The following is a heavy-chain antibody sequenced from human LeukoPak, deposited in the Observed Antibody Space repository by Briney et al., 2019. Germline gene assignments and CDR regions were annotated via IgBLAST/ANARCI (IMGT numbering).Heavy chain of an antibody. V-gene: IGHV1-8*01. Sequence: GASVKVSCKASGYTFTSHDINWVRQATGQGLEWMGWMNPNSGNTGYAQRFQGRITMTRNTSISTAYMELSSLTSEDTAVYYCARIAAAGNRRLNYWGQGTLVTVSS. CDR2: MNPNSGNT. J-gene: IGHJ4*02. D-gene: IGHD6-13*01. CDR3: ARIAAAGNRRLNY. CDR1: GYTFTSHD.